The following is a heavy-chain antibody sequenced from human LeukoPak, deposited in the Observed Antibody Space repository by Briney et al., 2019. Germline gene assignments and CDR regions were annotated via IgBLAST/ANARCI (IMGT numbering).Heavy chain of an antibody. Sequence: PSETLSLTCAVYGGSFSGYYWTWIRQPPGKGLEWIGEINHRRSTKYSPSLKSRVTISVDTSKNQFSLRLSSVTAADTAVYYCARRVGRWFGERAYYYNYMDVWGKGTTVTISS. D-gene: IGHD3-10*01. CDR1: GGSFSGYY. CDR2: INHRRST. CDR3: ARRVGRWFGERAYYYNYMDV. J-gene: IGHJ6*03. V-gene: IGHV4-34*01.